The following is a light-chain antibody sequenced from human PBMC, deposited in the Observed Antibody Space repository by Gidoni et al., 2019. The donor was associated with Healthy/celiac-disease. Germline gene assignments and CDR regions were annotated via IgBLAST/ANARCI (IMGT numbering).Light chain of an antibody. CDR1: QSVSSY. CDR3: QQRSNWPSAYT. J-gene: IGKJ2*01. Sequence: IVLTQSPATLSLSPGERATISCSASQSVSSYLSWYQQKPGQAPRLLIYDASNRATGIPARFRGSGSGTDFTLTISILEPEDFAVYFCQQRSNWPSAYTFGQGTKLEIK. V-gene: IGKV3-11*01. CDR2: DAS.